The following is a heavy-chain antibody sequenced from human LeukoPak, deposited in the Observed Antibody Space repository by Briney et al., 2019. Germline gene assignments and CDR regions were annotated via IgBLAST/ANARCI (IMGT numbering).Heavy chain of an antibody. V-gene: IGHV3-20*04. CDR2: INWNGGST. J-gene: IGHJ4*02. CDR3: AKGTYSAYNSGCAY. D-gene: IGHD5-12*01. Sequence: GGSLRLSCAASGFTFDDHGMNWVRQAPGKGLEWVSGINWNGGSTFYADSVKGRFTISRDNSRNTLYLQMNSLRAEDTALYYCAKGTYSAYNSGCAYWGQGTLVTVSS. CDR1: GFTFDDHG.